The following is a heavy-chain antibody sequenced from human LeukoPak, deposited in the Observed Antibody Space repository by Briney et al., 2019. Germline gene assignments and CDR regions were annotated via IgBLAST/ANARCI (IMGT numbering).Heavy chain of an antibody. CDR1: GYSISSGYY. V-gene: IGHV4-38-2*02. J-gene: IGHJ6*03. CDR2: IYHSGST. CDR3: ATQHRRDGYKYYYYYMDV. Sequence: PSETLSLTCTVSGYSISSGYYWGWIRQPPGKGLEWIGSIYHSGSTYYNPSLKSRVTISVDTSKNQFSLKLSSVTAADTAVYYCATQHRRDGYKYYYYYMDVWGKGTTVTVSS. D-gene: IGHD5-24*01.